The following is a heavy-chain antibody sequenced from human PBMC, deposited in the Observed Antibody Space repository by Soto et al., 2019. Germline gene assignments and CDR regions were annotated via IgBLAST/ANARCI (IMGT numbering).Heavy chain of an antibody. CDR2: IIPIFGTA. V-gene: IGHV1-69*01. CDR1: GGTFSSYA. CDR3: GREYSYGLGYYYCGMDV. D-gene: IGHD5-18*01. Sequence: QVPLVQSGAEVKKPGSSVKVSCKASGGTFSSYAISWVRQAPGQGLEWMGGIIPIFGTANYAQKFQGRVTITADESTSTAYMELSSLRSEDTAVYYCGREYSYGLGYYYCGMDVWGQGTTVTVSS. J-gene: IGHJ6*02.